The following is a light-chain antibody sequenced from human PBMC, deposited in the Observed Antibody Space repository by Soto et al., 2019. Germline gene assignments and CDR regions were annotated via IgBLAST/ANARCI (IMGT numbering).Light chain of an antibody. CDR3: QQHGSSPPIT. J-gene: IGKJ5*01. CDR2: GAS. Sequence: EIVWTPSPGTLSLSAGARAPLSWRASQSITNNYLAWYQQKPGRAHRLLIYGASSRATGIPDRFSGSGSGTDFTLTTRRLQPQDFAVYYGQQHGSSPPITVGQGKRRGIK. CDR1: QSITNNY. V-gene: IGKV3-20*01.